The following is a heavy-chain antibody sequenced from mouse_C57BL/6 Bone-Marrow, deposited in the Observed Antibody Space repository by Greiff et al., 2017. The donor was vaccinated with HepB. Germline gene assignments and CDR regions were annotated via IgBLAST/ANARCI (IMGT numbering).Heavy chain of an antibody. CDR3: ARRPYGSLSYFDY. Sequence: VQLQQSGAELVKPGASVKISCKASGYAFSSYWMNWVKQRPGKGLEWIGQIYPGDGDTNYNGKFKGKATLTADKSSSTAYMQLSSLTSEDSAVYFCARRPYGSLSYFDYWGQGTTLTVSP. CDR1: GYAFSSYW. D-gene: IGHD1-1*01. CDR2: IYPGDGDT. V-gene: IGHV1-80*01. J-gene: IGHJ2*01.